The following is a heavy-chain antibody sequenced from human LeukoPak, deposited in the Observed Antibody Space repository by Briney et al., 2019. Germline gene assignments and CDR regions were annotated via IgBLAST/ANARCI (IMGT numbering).Heavy chain of an antibody. CDR1: GFTFSTYW. Sequence: PGGSLRLSCAASGFTFSTYWMSWVRQAPGKGLELVANIKQDGSEKYYVDSVKGRFTISRDNSKNTLYLQMNSLRAEDTALYYCADSNYWYPVDYWGQGTLVTVSS. CDR2: IKQDGSEK. CDR3: ADSNYWYPVDY. V-gene: IGHV3-7*05. J-gene: IGHJ4*02. D-gene: IGHD4-11*01.